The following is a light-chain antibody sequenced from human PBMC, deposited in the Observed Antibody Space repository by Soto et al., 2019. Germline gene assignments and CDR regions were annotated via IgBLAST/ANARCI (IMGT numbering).Light chain of an antibody. Sequence: QSVLTQPPSASETPGQRVTISCSGSSSNIGSNHVYWYQHLPGTAPKLLIYRNYLRPSGVPDRFSGSKSVTSASLAITGLQAEDEADYYCQSYDRSLSGSVFGGGTKLTVL. V-gene: IGLV1-47*01. CDR1: SSNIGSNH. CDR3: QSYDRSLSGSV. CDR2: RNY. J-gene: IGLJ3*02.